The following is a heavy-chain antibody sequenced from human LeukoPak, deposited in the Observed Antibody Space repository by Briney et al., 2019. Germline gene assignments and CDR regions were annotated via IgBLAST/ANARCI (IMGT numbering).Heavy chain of an antibody. V-gene: IGHV1-69*13. CDR3: AKGVYCSGGSCPLPNWFDP. J-gene: IGHJ5*02. Sequence: GASVKVSCKASGGTFSSYAISWVRQAPGQGLEWMGGIIPIFGIANYAQKFQGRVTITADESTSTAYMELSSLRSEDTAVYYCAKGVYCSGGSCPLPNWFDPWGQGALVTVSS. CDR2: IIPIFGIA. CDR1: GGTFSSYA. D-gene: IGHD2-15*01.